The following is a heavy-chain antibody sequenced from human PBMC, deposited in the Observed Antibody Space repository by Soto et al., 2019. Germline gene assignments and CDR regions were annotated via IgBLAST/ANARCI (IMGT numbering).Heavy chain of an antibody. J-gene: IGHJ5*02. CDR3: ARETVAGTDNWFDP. CDR1: GGSISTYY. CDR2: IYTSGYT. Sequence: PTETLALTCTVSGGSISTYYWTWIRQPAGKRLEWLGRIYTSGYTKYNPSVKSRVTMSLDTSKRQFSLKLSSVTAADTAVYYCARETVAGTDNWFDPWGQGILVTVSS. V-gene: IGHV4-4*07. D-gene: IGHD6-19*01.